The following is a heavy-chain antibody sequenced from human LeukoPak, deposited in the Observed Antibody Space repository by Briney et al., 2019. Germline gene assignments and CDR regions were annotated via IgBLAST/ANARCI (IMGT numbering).Heavy chain of an antibody. CDR3: WRGGGANNWDYYFDY. CDR1: GFTFSAYS. J-gene: IGHJ4*02. CDR2: ISSSSSEV. V-gene: IGHV3-21*06. Sequence: SGGSLRLSCAASGFTFSAYSMNWIRQAPGKGLEWVSSISSSSSEVYYADSVRGRFTISRDAAENSLYLQVNNLRAEDTAVYYCWRGGGANNWDYYFDYWGRGTLVTVSS. D-gene: IGHD1-1*01.